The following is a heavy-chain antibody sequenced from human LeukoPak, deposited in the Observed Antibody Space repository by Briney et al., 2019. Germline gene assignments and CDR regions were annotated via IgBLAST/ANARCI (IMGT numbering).Heavy chain of an antibody. CDR1: GGSISSYY. D-gene: IGHD1-26*01. J-gene: IGHJ6*03. CDR2: IYTSGST. CDR3: ARVGWELPYYYYYYMDV. Sequence: PSETPSLTCTVSGGSISSYYWSWIRQPAGKGLEWIGRIYTSGSTNYNPSLKSRVTMSVDTSKNQFSLKLSSVTAADTAVYYCARVGWELPYYYYYYMDVWGKGTTVTVSS. V-gene: IGHV4-4*07.